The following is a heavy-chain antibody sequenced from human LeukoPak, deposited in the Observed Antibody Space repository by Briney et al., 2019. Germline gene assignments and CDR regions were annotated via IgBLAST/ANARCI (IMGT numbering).Heavy chain of an antibody. Sequence: ASVKVSCKVSGYTLTELSMHCVRQAPGKGLEWRGGFDPEDGETIYAQKFQGRVTMTEDTSTDTAYMELSSLRSEDTAVYYCAATFGGVIVPFDYWGQGTLVTVSS. CDR3: AATFGGVIVPFDY. CDR1: GYTLTELS. D-gene: IGHD3-16*02. J-gene: IGHJ4*02. V-gene: IGHV1-24*01. CDR2: FDPEDGET.